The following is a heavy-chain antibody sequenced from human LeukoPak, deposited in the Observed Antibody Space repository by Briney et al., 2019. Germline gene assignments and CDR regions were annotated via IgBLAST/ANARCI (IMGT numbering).Heavy chain of an antibody. J-gene: IGHJ4*02. CDR1: GGSISDSTYF. D-gene: IGHD3-16*01. Sequence: PSGTLSLTCTVSGGSISDSTYFWDWIRQPPGKGLECIGTIYYNGNTFYNPSLKSLVTISVDTSTRQFSLRLTSVTAAHTAVYYCARRDQYVSADYWGQGNLVTVSS. V-gene: IGHV4-39*01. CDR2: IYYNGNT. CDR3: ARRDQYVSADY.